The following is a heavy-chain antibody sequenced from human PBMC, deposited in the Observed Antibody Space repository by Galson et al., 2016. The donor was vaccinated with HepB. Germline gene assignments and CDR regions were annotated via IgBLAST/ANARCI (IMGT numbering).Heavy chain of an antibody. CDR1: GDSVDGGLYH. J-gene: IGHJ4*02. D-gene: IGHD3-16*01. CDR3: ATLLVGLGGAGY. V-gene: IGHV4-61*01. CDR2: TYYGQGN. Sequence: SETLSLTCTVSGDSVDGGLYHWIWVRQPAGKGLEWMGHTYYGQGNRYSPSLKSRVSISIDTSKNQFSLTLTSVTAADTAIYYCATLLVGLGGAGYWGRGILVTVSS.